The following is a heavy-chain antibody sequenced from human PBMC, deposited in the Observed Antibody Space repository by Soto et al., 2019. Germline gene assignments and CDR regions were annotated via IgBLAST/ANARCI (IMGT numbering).Heavy chain of an antibody. CDR3: ARSQGSSTSLEIYYYYYYGMDV. V-gene: IGHV1-69*01. D-gene: IGHD2-2*01. CDR2: IIPISDTT. J-gene: IGHJ6*02. CDR1: GGTFSSYA. Sequence: QVQLVQSGAEVKKPGSSVKVSCKASGGTFSSYAISWVRQAPGQGLEWMGGIIPISDTTNYAQKFKGRVTITADESTRTAYMELSSLRSEDKAVYYCARSQGSSTSLEIYYYYYYGMDVWGQGTTVTVSS.